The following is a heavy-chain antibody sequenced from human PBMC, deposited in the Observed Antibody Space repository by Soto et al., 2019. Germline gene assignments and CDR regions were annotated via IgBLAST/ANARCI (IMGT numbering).Heavy chain of an antibody. D-gene: IGHD3-3*01. V-gene: IGHV3-11*01. CDR1: GFTFSDYY. CDR3: ARVERGITIFGVVIPPFYY. CDR2: ISSSGSTI. J-gene: IGHJ4*02. Sequence: GGSLRLSCAASGFTFSDYYMSWIRQAPGKGLDWVSYISSSGSTIYYADSVKGRFTISRDNAKNSLYLQMNSLRTEDTAVYYCARVERGITIFGVVIPPFYYWGQGTLVTVSS.